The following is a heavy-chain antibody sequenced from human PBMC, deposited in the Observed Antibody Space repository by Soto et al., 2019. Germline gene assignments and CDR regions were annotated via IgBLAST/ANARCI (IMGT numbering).Heavy chain of an antibody. Sequence: QVQLVESGGGVVQPGRSLRLSCAASGFSFSSCAMHWVRQAPGKGLEWVAVISHDGSNKYYADSVKGRFTISRDNSINTLYLQMNSLRAEDTAVYYCARVSIAVAGIADYFDYWGQGTLVNVSS. D-gene: IGHD6-19*01. V-gene: IGHV3-30-3*01. CDR2: ISHDGSNK. CDR1: GFSFSSCA. J-gene: IGHJ4*02. CDR3: ARVSIAVAGIADYFDY.